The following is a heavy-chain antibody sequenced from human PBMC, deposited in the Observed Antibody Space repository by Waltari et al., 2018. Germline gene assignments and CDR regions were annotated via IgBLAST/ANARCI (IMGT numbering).Heavy chain of an antibody. Sequence: QVQLQESGPGLVKPSQTLSLTCTVSGGSISSGGYYWSWLRQHPGKGLEWIGYIYYSGSTYDNPSLKSRVTISVDTSKNQFSRKLSSVTAADTAVYYCARGFPPYNWFDPWGQGTLVTVSS. J-gene: IGHJ5*02. CDR1: GGSISSGGYY. CDR3: ARGFPPYNWFDP. CDR2: IYYSGST. V-gene: IGHV4-31*03.